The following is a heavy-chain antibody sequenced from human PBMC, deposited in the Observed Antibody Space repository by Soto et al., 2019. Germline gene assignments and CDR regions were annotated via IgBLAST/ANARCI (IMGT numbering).Heavy chain of an antibody. J-gene: IGHJ4*02. D-gene: IGHD4-17*01. Sequence: GGSLRLSCAASGFTFSSYGMHWVRQAPGKGLEWVAVISYDGSNKYYADSVKGRFTISRDNSKNTLYLQMNSLRAEDTAVYYCAKDSRGFRGDYDYWGQGTLVTVSS. CDR2: ISYDGSNK. V-gene: IGHV3-30*18. CDR1: GFTFSSYG. CDR3: AKDSRGFRGDYDY.